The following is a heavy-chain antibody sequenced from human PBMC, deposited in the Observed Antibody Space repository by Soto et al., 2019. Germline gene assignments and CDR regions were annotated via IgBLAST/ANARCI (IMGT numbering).Heavy chain of an antibody. V-gene: IGHV1-69*13. CDR3: ARVLKITGTTKTYGMDV. CDR2: IIPIFGTA. Sequence: GASVNVSCKPSGGTFSSYAISWVRQAPGQGLEWMGGIIPIFGTANYAQKFQGRVTITADESTSTAYMELSSLRSEDTAVYYCARVLKITGTTKTYGMDVWGQGTTVTVSS. CDR1: GGTFSSYA. J-gene: IGHJ6*02. D-gene: IGHD1-7*01.